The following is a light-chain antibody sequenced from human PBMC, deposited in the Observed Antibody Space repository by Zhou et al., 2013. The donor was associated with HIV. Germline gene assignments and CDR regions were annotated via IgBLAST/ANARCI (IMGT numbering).Light chain of an antibody. CDR3: QQYIDWPPYT. V-gene: IGKV3-15*01. J-gene: IGKJ2*01. CDR1: QSVSSS. CDR2: GAS. Sequence: IVMTQSPVTLSVSPGERATLSCRASQSVSSSLAWYQQKPGQAPRLLIYGASTRATGIPARFSGSGSGTEFTLTISSMQSEDFAVYYCQQYIDWPPYTFGQGTKLEI.